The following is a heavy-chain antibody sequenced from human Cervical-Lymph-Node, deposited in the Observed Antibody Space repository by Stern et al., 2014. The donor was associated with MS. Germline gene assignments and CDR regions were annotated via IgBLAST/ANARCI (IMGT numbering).Heavy chain of an antibody. D-gene: IGHD2/OR15-2a*01. CDR1: GYSFTNYW. CDR2: INPGDSDT. Sequence: EAQLVESGAEVKKPGESLKISCKASGYSFTNYWIGRVRQMPGRSLEWMGVINPGDSDTRYSPSFQGQVTVSADKSIDTAYLQWSSLKASDTAIYYCARRTVISYWYFDLWGRGTLVTVSS. J-gene: IGHJ2*01. V-gene: IGHV5-51*03. CDR3: ARRTVISYWYFDL.